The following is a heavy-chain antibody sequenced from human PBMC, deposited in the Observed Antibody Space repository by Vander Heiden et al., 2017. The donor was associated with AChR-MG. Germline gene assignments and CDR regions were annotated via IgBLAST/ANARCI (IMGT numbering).Heavy chain of an antibody. CDR2: ISWNSGTI. V-gene: IGHV3-9*01. D-gene: IGHD2-15*01. J-gene: IGHJ4*02. Sequence: EVQLVESGGGLVQPGRSLRLSCAASGFTFDDYAMPWVRQAPGKGLEGVSGISWNSGTIVYADSVKGRFTISRDNAKNSLYLQMNSLRTEDTALYYCAKDMGQVAIHSLVDYWGQGTLVTVSS. CDR3: AKDMGQVAIHSLVDY. CDR1: GFTFDDYA.